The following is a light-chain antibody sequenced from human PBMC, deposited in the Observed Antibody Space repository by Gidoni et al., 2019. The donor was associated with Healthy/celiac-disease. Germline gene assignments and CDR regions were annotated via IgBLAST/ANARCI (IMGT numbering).Light chain of an antibody. V-gene: IGLV4-69*01. CDR3: QTWGTGIWV. Sequence: QLVLTQSPSASASLGASVKLTCTLRSGHSSYAIAWHQQQPEKGPRYLMKLNSDGSQSKGDGIPDRFSGSSSGAERYLTISSLQSEDEADYYCQTWGTGIWVFGGGTKLTVL. J-gene: IGLJ3*02. CDR2: LNSDGSQ. CDR1: SGHSSYA.